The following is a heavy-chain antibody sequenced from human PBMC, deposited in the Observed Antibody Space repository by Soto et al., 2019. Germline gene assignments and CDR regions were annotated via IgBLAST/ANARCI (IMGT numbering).Heavy chain of an antibody. J-gene: IGHJ1*01. D-gene: IGHD3-3*01. CDR3: SKAPYNFRRGYYRTLVS. CDR1: EGNRSGGA. Sequence: RHYYRAAEGNRSGGARWCYRKGHGKWLECVSVISGSGGSTYYADSVKGRFTISRDNSKNTVYLQMNNLRAEDTAVYYCSKAPYNFRRGYYRTLVSWGQGTL. CDR2: ISGSGGST. V-gene: IGHV3-23*01.